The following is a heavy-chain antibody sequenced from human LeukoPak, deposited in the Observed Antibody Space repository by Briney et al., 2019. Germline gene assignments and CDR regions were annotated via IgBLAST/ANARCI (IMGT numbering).Heavy chain of an antibody. V-gene: IGHV3-7*01. J-gene: IGHJ4*02. CDR2: IKQDVSEK. CDR3: ARGVNGYDFWSGYYHQSLFDY. Sequence: GGSLRLSCAASGFTFNSYWMSWVRQAPGKGLEWVANIKQDVSEKYYVDSVKGRFTISRDNAKNSLFLQMNSLRVEDTAVYYCARGVNGYDFWSGYYHQSLFDYWGQGTLVTVSS. D-gene: IGHD3-3*01. CDR1: GFTFNSYW.